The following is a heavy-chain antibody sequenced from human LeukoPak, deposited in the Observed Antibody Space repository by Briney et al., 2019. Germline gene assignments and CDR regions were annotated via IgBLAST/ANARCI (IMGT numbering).Heavy chain of an antibody. D-gene: IGHD5-18*01. J-gene: IGHJ6*02. CDR2: IYYSGST. Sequence: SETLSLTCTVSGGSISSGDYYWSWIRQPPGKGLEWIGYIYYSGSTNYNPSLKSRVTISVDTSKNQFSLKLSSVTAADTAVYYCARDYPDTAMDEPDYYYGMDVWGQGTTVTVSS. CDR3: ARDYPDTAMDEPDYYYGMDV. V-gene: IGHV4-61*08. CDR1: GGSISSGDYY.